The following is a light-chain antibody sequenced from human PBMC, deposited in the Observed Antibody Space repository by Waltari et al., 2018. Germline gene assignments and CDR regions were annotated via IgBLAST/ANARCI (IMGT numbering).Light chain of an antibody. J-gene: IGKJ1*01. V-gene: IGKV3-20*01. Sequence: DIVLTQSPGTLSLSPGERATLSCRASQSVSGSRLAWYQQRPGQAPRLRIYGASNRATGIPDRFSGSGSGTDFTLTISRLDPEDFAVYYCLQYGGSPRTFGQGTKVEI. CDR1: QSVSGSR. CDR2: GAS. CDR3: LQYGGSPRT.